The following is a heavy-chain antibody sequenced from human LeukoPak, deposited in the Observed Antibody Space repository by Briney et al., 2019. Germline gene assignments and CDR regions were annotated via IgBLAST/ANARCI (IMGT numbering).Heavy chain of an antibody. V-gene: IGHV3-30*04. D-gene: IGHD6-19*01. CDR3: AREGIAVAIYYFDY. CDR2: LSYDGSNK. Sequence: GRSHRPVCAASGLTLSNYATRSARLPPSDWREWLAVLSYDGSNKHYADSVKGRFTISRDNSKNTLYLQMNSLRAEDTAVYYCAREGIAVAIYYFDYWGQGTLVTVSS. CDR1: GLTLSNYA. J-gene: IGHJ4*02.